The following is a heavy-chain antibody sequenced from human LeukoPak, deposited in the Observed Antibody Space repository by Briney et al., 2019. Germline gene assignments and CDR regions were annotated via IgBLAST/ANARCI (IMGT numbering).Heavy chain of an antibody. CDR1: GDTFTSYA. CDR2: INTNTGNP. CDR3: ARGSLLRYFDWLSLYYYYGMDV. V-gene: IGHV7-4-1*02. D-gene: IGHD3-9*01. Sequence: ASVKVSCKASGDTFTSYAMNWVRQAPGQGLEWMGWINTNTGNPTYAQGFTGRFVFSLDTSVSTAYLQISSLKAEDTAVYYCARGSLLRYFDWLSLYYYYGMDVWGQGTTVTVSS. J-gene: IGHJ6*02.